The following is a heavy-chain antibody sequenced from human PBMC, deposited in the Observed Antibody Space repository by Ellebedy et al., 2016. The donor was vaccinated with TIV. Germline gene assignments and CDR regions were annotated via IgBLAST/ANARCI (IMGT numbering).Heavy chain of an antibody. Sequence: AASVKVSCKDSGYTFTDYVLHWVRQAPGQRLECLGWINAANGNTQYSQKFQGRVTFTRDTSASTAYMDLTSLTSEDTAVYYSARDSYSFDYWGQGTLVTVSS. CDR2: INAANGNT. V-gene: IGHV1-3*01. CDR3: ARDSYSFDY. J-gene: IGHJ4*02. CDR1: GYTFTDYV.